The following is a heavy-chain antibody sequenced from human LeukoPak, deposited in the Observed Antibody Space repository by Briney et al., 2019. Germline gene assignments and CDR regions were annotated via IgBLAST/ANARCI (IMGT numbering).Heavy chain of an antibody. Sequence: ASVKVSCKVSGYSLTELSIHWVRQAPGKGLEWIGGLDPEDVEAIYAQKFQGRVTMTEDTSTDTAYMELSSLRSEDTAVYYCATGEDRRIIDYWGQGTLVTVSS. V-gene: IGHV1-24*01. CDR1: GYSLTELS. CDR2: LDPEDVEA. J-gene: IGHJ4*02. CDR3: ATGEDRRIIDY. D-gene: IGHD2-15*01.